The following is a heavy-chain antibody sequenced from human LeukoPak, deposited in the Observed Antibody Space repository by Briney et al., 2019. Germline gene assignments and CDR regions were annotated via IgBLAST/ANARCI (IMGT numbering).Heavy chain of an antibody. Sequence: PSGTLSLTCAVSGGSISSSNWWSWVRQPPGKGLEWIGEIYHSGSTNYNPSLKSRVTISVDKSKNQFSLKLSSVTAADTAVYYCARAGYYGSGSPMAVFDYWGQGTLVTVSS. D-gene: IGHD3-10*01. CDR3: ARAGYYGSGSPMAVFDY. CDR2: IYHSGST. V-gene: IGHV4-4*02. CDR1: GGSISSSNW. J-gene: IGHJ4*02.